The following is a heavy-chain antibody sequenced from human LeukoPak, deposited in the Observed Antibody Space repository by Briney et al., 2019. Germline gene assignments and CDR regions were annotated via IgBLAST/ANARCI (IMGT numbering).Heavy chain of an antibody. J-gene: IGHJ6*02. CDR2: IWYDGSNK. D-gene: IGHD4-11*01. CDR3: AKDRGFRYDYTDHYGMDV. CDR1: GFTFSSYG. Sequence: GGSLRLSCAASGFTFSSYGMRWVRQAPGKGLEWVAVIWYDGSNKYYADSVKGRFTISRDNSKNTLYLQMNSLRAEDTAVYYCAKDRGFRYDYTDHYGMDVWGQGTTVTVSS. V-gene: IGHV3-33*06.